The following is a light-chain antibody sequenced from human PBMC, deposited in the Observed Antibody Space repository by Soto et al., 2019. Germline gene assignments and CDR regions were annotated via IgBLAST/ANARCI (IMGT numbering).Light chain of an antibody. CDR2: GAS. CDR1: QSVSSN. Sequence: EIVMTQSPATLSVSPGERATLSCRASQSVSSNLAWYQQKPGQAPRLLIYGASTRATGIPARFSGSGSGTEFTLTISSLQSEDFAVYHCQLYNNWYTFGQGTKLEIK. J-gene: IGKJ2*01. V-gene: IGKV3-15*01. CDR3: QLYNNWYT.